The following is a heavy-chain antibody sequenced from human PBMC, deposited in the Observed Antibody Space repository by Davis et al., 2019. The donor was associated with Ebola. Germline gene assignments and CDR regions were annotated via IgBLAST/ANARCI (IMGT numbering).Heavy chain of an antibody. CDR3: ARALTMIVVALGGY. CDR2: INPNSGGT. J-gene: IGHJ4*02. Sequence: ASVKVSCKASGGSFSKYAMSWVRQAPGQGLEWMGWINPNSGGTNYAQKLQGRVTMTRDTSISTAYMEVSRLRSDDTAVYYCARALTMIVVALGGYWGQGTLVTVSS. CDR1: GGSFSKYA. D-gene: IGHD3-22*01. V-gene: IGHV1-2*02.